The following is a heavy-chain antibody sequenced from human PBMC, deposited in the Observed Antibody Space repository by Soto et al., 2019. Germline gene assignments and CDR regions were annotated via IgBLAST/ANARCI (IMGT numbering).Heavy chain of an antibody. CDR3: ERDATSPSCIRTSCPRGGWCDP. CDR1: GVTFTKFG. D-gene: IGHD2-2*01. J-gene: IGHJ5*02. V-gene: IGHV1-18*04. CDR2: INPYNSNT. Sequence: QAQLLKSGAEVRKPGASVKVSCKASGVTFTKFGISWVRQAPGQGLEWMGWINPYNSNTRYTQKLQGRVTMPAETYTSKASMDLTSLRSDDTAMYYCERDATSPSCIRTSCPRGGWCDPWGQGRLLVVSS.